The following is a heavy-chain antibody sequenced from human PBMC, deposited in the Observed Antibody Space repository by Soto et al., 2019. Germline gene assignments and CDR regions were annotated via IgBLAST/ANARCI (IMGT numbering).Heavy chain of an antibody. CDR3: ARLDYVWGSYRPSPPDY. V-gene: IGHV4-31*03. CDR2: IYYSGST. CDR1: GGSISSGGYY. Sequence: SETLSLTCTVSGGSISSGGYYWSWIRQHPGKGLEWIGYIYYSGSTYYNPSLKSRVTISVDTSKNQFSLKLSSVTAADTAVYYCARLDYVWGSYRPSPPDYWGQGTLVTVSS. J-gene: IGHJ4*02. D-gene: IGHD3-16*02.